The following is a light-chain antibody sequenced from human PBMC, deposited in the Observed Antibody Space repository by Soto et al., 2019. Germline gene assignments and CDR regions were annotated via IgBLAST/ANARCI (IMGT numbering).Light chain of an antibody. CDR2: EVN. CDR3: SSYTSSSTLV. J-gene: IGLJ1*01. CDR1: SSDVGGYNY. Sequence: QSVLTQPASVSGSPGQSITISCTGTSSDVGGYNYVSWYQQHPDKAPKLMIYEVNNRPSGVSNRFSGSKSGNTASLTISGLQAEDEADYYCSSYTSSSTLVFGAGTKVPS. V-gene: IGLV2-14*01.